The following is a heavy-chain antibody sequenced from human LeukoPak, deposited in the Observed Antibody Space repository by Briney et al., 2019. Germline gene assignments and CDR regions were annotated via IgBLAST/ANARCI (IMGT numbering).Heavy chain of an antibody. CDR1: VYTFPAYF. V-gene: IGHV1-2*02. D-gene: IGHD2-15*01. J-gene: IGHJ4*02. CDR2: IDTNSGGT. Sequence: ASVKVSCKASVYTFPAYFMHWVRQAPAQGLEWMGWIDTNSGGTNYAQKFQGRVTITRDTSIGTAYMELTSSTSDDTAIYYCASEAYCSRERCYLQMFASWGQGTLVTVSS. CDR3: ASEAYCSRERCYLQMFAS.